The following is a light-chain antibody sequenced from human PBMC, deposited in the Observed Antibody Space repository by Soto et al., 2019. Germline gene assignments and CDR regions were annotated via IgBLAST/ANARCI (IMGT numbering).Light chain of an antibody. CDR2: GAS. Sequence: EIVMTQSPAPLSVSPGERATLSCRASQSVSSNLAWYQQKPGQAPRLLIYGASTRATGIPARFSGSGSGTEFTLTISSMQSEDFAVYYGQQYNNWPLTFGQGTKLEIK. CDR1: QSVSSN. V-gene: IGKV3-15*01. CDR3: QQYNNWPLT. J-gene: IGKJ2*01.